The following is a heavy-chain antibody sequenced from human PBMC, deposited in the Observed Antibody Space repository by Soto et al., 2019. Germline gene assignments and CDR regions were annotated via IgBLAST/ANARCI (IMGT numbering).Heavy chain of an antibody. V-gene: IGHV3-15*07. CDR3: TFDEIGYCYGPFDY. CDR2: IKSKRDGGTT. CDR1: GLTFSDAW. D-gene: IGHD2-21*01. Sequence: EVQVVDSGGDLVKPGGSLRLSCAASGLTFSDAWLNWVRQAPGKALEWVGRIKSKRDGGTTDYAAPVKGRFTISRDDADKTLYLQMNNLRTEAAAVYYCTFDEIGYCYGPFDYWGQGTLVTVSS. J-gene: IGHJ4*02.